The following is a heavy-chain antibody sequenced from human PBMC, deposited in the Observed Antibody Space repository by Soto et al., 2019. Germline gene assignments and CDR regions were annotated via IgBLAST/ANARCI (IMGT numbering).Heavy chain of an antibody. CDR2: IYYSGST. D-gene: IGHD6-13*01. CDR1: GGSISSSSYY. V-gene: IGHV4-39*02. Sequence: QLQLQESGPGLVKPSETLSLTCTVSGGSISSSSYYWGWIRQPPGKGLEWIGSIYYSGSTYYNPSLKSRVTISVDTSKNHFSLKLSSVTAADTAVYYCARAAAAKRGNWFDPWGQGTLVTVSS. CDR3: ARAAAAKRGNWFDP. J-gene: IGHJ5*02.